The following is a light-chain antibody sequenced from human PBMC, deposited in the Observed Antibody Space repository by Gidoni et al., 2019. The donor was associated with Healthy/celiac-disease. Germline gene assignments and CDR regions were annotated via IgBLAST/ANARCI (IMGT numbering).Light chain of an antibody. CDR1: QSLLQSNGYNY. V-gene: IGKV2-28*01. Sequence: DLVMTQSPLSLPVTPGEPASISCRSSQSLLQSNGYNYLDWYLQKPWQSPQLLIYWGSNRASGVPDRFSGSGSGTDFTLKISRVEAEDVGVYYCMQALQTVTFGGGTKVEIK. CDR2: WGS. J-gene: IGKJ4*01. CDR3: MQALQTVT.